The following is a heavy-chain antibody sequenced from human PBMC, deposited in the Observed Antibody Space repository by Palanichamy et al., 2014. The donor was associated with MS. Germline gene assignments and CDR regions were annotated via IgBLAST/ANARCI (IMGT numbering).Heavy chain of an antibody. CDR2: INHSGST. D-gene: IGHD2-15*01. CDR1: GESFSDYY. Sequence: QVQLHQWGAGLLKPSETLSLTCAVYGESFSDYYWRWIRQPPGKGLEWIGEINHSGSTNYNPSLKSRVTISIDTSNNQFSLKLRSVTAADTAVYYCAKKGRSFRLNPYYYYGMDVWGQGTTVTVSS. CDR3: AKKGRSFRLNPYYYYGMDV. V-gene: IGHV4-34*01. J-gene: IGHJ6*02.